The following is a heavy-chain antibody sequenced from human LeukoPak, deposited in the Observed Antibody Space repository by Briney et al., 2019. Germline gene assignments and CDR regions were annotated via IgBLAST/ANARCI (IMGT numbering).Heavy chain of an antibody. D-gene: IGHD4-11*01. V-gene: IGHV1-18*01. CDR1: GYTFTSYG. Sequence: ASVNVSCKASGYTFTSYGISWVRQAPGQGLEWMGWISAYNGNTNYAQKLQGRVTMTTDTSTSTAYMELRSLRSDDTAVYYCARPLTVGYSNYYYYYGMDVWGQGTTVTVSS. CDR3: ARPLTVGYSNYYYYYGMDV. J-gene: IGHJ6*02. CDR2: ISAYNGNT.